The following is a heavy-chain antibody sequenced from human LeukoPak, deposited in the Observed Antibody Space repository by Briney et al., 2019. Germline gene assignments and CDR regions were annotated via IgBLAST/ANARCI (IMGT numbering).Heavy chain of an antibody. Sequence: PGGSLRLSCAASGFTFSGYAMSWVRQAPGKGLELVSAISGSGGTTHYADSVKGRFTISRDNSKNTLYLQMNSLRAEDTAVYYCAKETPSWGTFDYWGQGTLVTVSS. CDR2: ISGSGGTT. V-gene: IGHV3-23*01. CDR1: GFTFSGYA. D-gene: IGHD3-16*01. CDR3: AKETPSWGTFDY. J-gene: IGHJ4*02.